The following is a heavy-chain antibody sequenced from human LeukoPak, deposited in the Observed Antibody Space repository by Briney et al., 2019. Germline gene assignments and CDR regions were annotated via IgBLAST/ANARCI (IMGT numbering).Heavy chain of an antibody. Sequence: PGGSLRLSCAASGFTFSTYNMNWVRQAPGKGLEWVSSISSSSYIYYADSVKGRFTISRDNAKNSLYLQMNSLRAEDTAVYYCARDHQFGDYYFDYWGQGTLVTVSS. CDR2: ISSSSYI. J-gene: IGHJ4*02. V-gene: IGHV3-21*01. CDR3: ARDHQFGDYYFDY. D-gene: IGHD3-10*01. CDR1: GFTFSTYN.